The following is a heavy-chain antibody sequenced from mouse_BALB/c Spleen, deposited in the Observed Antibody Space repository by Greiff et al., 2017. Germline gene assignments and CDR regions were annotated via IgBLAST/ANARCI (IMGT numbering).Heavy chain of an antibody. J-gene: IGHJ4*01. Sequence: EVQLQQSGPELVKPGASVKMSFKASGYTFPDYYMDWVKQSHGESFEWIGRVNPYNGGTSYNQKFKGKATLTVDKSSSTAYMELNSLTSEDSAVYYCARSISDWGQGTSVTVSS. CDR2: VNPYNGGT. CDR1: GYTFPDYY. D-gene: IGHD2-3*01. V-gene: IGHV1-19*01. CDR3: ARSISD.